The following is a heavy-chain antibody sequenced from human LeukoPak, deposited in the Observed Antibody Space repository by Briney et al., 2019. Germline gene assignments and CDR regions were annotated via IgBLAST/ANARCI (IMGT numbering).Heavy chain of an antibody. CDR1: GYTFTGYY. CDR3: ARDSPGLTALDY. J-gene: IGHJ4*02. CDR2: INPNSGGT. Sequence: ASVKVSCKASGYTFTGYYMHWVRQAPGQGVEWMGWINPNSGGTNYAQKFQGRVTMTRDTSISTAYMELSRLRSDDTAVYYCARDSPGLTALDYWGQGTLVTVSS. D-gene: IGHD3-16*01. V-gene: IGHV1-2*02.